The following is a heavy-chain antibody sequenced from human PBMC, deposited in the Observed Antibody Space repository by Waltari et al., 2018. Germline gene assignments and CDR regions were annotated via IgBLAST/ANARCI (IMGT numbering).Heavy chain of an antibody. J-gene: IGHJ3*02. CDR3: ARAAGTGNSDALDI. D-gene: IGHD6-13*01. CDR1: GYTFTSYY. V-gene: IGHV1-46*01. Sequence: QVQLVQSGAEVKKPGASVKVSCKASGYTFTSYYMHWVRKTPGQGLEWMGMINPSGGSTSYAQKFQGSVTMTGDTSASTVYMELSSLRSEDTGVDYCARAAGTGNSDALDIWGQGTMVTVSS. CDR2: INPSGGST.